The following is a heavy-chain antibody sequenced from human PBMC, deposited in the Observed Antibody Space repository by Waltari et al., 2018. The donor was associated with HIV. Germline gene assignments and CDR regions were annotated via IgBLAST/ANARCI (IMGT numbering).Heavy chain of an antibody. Sequence: EVQLVESGGGLVQPGGSLRLSCAASGFTFSSYSMNWVRQAPGKGLEGGSYSSRSGSTRYYADSVGGRFTISRDNAKNSLYLQLNSLRAEDTAVYYCARDYSGTYADFDYWGQGTLVTVSS. D-gene: IGHD1-26*01. CDR3: ARDYSGTYADFDY. CDR1: GFTFSSYS. V-gene: IGHV3-48*01. J-gene: IGHJ4*02. CDR2: SSRSGSTR.